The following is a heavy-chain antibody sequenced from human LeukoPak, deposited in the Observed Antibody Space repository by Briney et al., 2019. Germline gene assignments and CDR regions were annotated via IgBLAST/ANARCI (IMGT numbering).Heavy chain of an antibody. CDR3: AKDRGDWKDFEY. V-gene: IGHV3-30*02. CDR2: IRYDGSDK. J-gene: IGHJ4*02. D-gene: IGHD1-1*01. CDR1: GFTFSKFA. Sequence: PGGSLRLSCAASGFTFSKFAMHWVRQAPGKGLEWVALIRYDGSDKYYGDSVKGRFTISRDNSKNTLSLQMNSLRGEDTALYYCAKDRGDWKDFEYWGQGTLVTVSS.